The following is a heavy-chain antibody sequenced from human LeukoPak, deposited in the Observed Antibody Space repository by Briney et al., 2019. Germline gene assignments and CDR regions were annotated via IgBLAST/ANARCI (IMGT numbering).Heavy chain of an antibody. CDR1: GGTFSSYA. V-gene: IGHV1-69*13. CDR2: IIPIFGTA. CDR3: VRLGSTSPGNWYKLFDQ. D-gene: IGHD2-2*01. Sequence: SVKVSCKASGGTFSSYAISWVRQAPGQGLEWMGGIIPIFGTANYAQKFQGRVTITADESTSTAYMELSSLRSEDTAVYYCVRLGSTSPGNWYKLFDQWGQGTLVTVSS. J-gene: IGHJ4*02.